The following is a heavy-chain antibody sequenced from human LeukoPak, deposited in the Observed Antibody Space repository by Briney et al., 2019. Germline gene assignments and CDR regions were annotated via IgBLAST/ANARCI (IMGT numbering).Heavy chain of an antibody. J-gene: IGHJ1*01. CDR2: ISGTGNTI. CDR1: GFTFRSSE. V-gene: IGHV3-48*03. Sequence: GGSLRPSCATSGFTFRSSEMNWVRQAPGKGLEWVSYISGTGNTIYYTDSVKGRFTISRDNAKNSLYLQMNSLRAEDTAVYYCARDSYNGDYVPGYFQHWGQGTLVTVSS. CDR3: ARDSYNGDYVPGYFQH. D-gene: IGHD4-17*01.